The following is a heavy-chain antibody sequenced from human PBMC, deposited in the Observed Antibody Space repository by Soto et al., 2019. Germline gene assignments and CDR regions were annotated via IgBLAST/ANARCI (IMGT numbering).Heavy chain of an antibody. CDR1: GGSISSGGHS. V-gene: IGHV4-30-2*05. D-gene: IGHD3-3*01. CDR2: IYHSGNT. J-gene: IGHJ6*02. CDR3: ARGPRRFLEWLLPDYYYGMDV. Sequence: SETLSLTCSVSGGSISSGGHSWSWIRQPPGKGLEWIGFIYHSGNTYYNPSLKSRVTISVDTSKNQFSLKLSSVTAADTAVYYCARGPRRFLEWLLPDYYYGMDVWGQGTTVTVSS.